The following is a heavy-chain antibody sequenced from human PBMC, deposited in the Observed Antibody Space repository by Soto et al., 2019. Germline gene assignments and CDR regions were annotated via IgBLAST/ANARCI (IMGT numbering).Heavy chain of an antibody. Sequence: EVQLLESGGGLVQPGGSLRLSCAASGFTFSSYAMSWVRQAPGKGLEWVSAISGSGGSTYYADSVKGRFTISRDNSKNPPDLQMNSLRAEDTAVYYCGRDRGGGWPNWFDPWGQGTLVTVSS. J-gene: IGHJ5*02. V-gene: IGHV3-23*01. CDR2: ISGSGGST. D-gene: IGHD6-19*01. CDR1: GFTFSSYA. CDR3: GRDRGGGWPNWFDP.